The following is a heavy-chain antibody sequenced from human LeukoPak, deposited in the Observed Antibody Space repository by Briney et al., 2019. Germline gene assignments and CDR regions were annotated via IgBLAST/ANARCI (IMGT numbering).Heavy chain of an antibody. V-gene: IGHV3-11*03. CDR1: GFTFSDYY. CDR2: ISSSSGYT. CDR3: ATQSSGFDY. D-gene: IGHD3-22*01. J-gene: IGHJ4*02. Sequence: GGSLRLSCAASGFTFSDYYMSWIRQAPGKGLEWVSYISSSSGYTNYADSAKGRFTISRDNAKNSLYLQMNSLRAEDTAVYYCATQSSGFDYWGQGTLVTVSS.